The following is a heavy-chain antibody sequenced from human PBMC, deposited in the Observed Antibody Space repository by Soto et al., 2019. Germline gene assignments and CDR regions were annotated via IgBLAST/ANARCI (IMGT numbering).Heavy chain of an antibody. J-gene: IGHJ6*02. CDR1: GASITTFH. D-gene: IGHD3-9*01. CDR3: ARASVLLRYFDWLLPPYYYYGMDV. V-gene: IGHV4-59*08. CDR2: ISNSGST. Sequence: SETLSLTCTVSGASITTFHWSWIRQPPGKGLEWLGYISNSGSTNYNPSLKSRVYISVDTSRNQFSLKLTSVTAADTAVYYCARASVLLRYFDWLLPPYYYYGMDVWGQGTTVTVSS.